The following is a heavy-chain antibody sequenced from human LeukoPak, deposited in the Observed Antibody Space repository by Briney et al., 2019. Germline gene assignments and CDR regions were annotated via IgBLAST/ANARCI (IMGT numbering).Heavy chain of an antibody. CDR2: ISSSSSTI. Sequence: GGSLRLSCAASGFTFSRYSMNWVRQAPGKGLEWVSYISSSSSTIYYADSLKGRFTISRDNAKNSLYLQMNSLRAEDTAVYYCARQSRITIFGVVTLYYYYMDVWGKGTTVTVSS. D-gene: IGHD3-3*01. V-gene: IGHV3-48*01. CDR1: GFTFSRYS. J-gene: IGHJ6*03. CDR3: ARQSRITIFGVVTLYYYYMDV.